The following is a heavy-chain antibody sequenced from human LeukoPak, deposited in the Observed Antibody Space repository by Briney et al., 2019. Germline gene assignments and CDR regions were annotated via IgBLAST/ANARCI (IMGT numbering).Heavy chain of an antibody. Sequence: GGSLRLSCAASGFTFDDYAMHWVRQAPGKGLEWVSGISWNSGSIGYADSVKGRFTISRDNAKNSLYLQMNSLRAEDTALYYCAKDIRGELSPIDAFDIWGQGTMATVSS. CDR2: ISWNSGSI. D-gene: IGHD3-16*02. J-gene: IGHJ3*02. CDR3: AKDIRGELSPIDAFDI. CDR1: GFTFDDYA. V-gene: IGHV3-9*01.